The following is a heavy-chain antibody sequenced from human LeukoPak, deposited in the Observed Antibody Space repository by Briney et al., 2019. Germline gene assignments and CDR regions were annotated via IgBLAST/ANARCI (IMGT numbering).Heavy chain of an antibody. Sequence: SETLSLTCAVYGGSFSGYYWSWIRQPPGKGLEWVGYIYTSGSTNYNPSLRSRVTISVDTSNNQFSLNLNSVTAADTAVYYCARRRPRDGFDFWGQGTMVTVSS. J-gene: IGHJ3*01. CDR2: IYTSGST. V-gene: IGHV4-4*08. D-gene: IGHD6-6*01. CDR1: GGSFSGYY. CDR3: ARRRPRDGFDF.